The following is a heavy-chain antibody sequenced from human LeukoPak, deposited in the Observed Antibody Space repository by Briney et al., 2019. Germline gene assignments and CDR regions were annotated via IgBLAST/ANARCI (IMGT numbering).Heavy chain of an antibody. V-gene: IGHV1-3*01. Sequence: ASVKVSCKASGYTFTSYAMHWVRQAHGQRLEWMGWINAGNGNTKYSQKFQGRVTITRDTSASTAYMELSSLRSEDTAVYYCARDARRGYSSSWYYFDYWGQGTLVTVSS. CDR3: ARDARRGYSSSWYYFDY. J-gene: IGHJ4*02. CDR1: GYTFTSYA. D-gene: IGHD6-13*01. CDR2: INAGNGNT.